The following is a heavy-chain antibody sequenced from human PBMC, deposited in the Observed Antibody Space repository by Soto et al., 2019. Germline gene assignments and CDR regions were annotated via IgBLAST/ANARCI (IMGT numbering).Heavy chain of an antibody. CDR1: GFTFSDHY. CDR3: ARGGGYSYGYYFDY. V-gene: IGHV3-72*01. D-gene: IGHD5-18*01. J-gene: IGHJ4*02. CDR2: TRNKANSYTT. Sequence: GGSLRLSCAASGFTFSDHYMDWVRQAPGKGLEWVGRTRNKANSYTTEYAASVKGRFTISRDESKNSLYLQMNSLKTEDTAVYYCARGGGYSYGYYFDYGGQGTLVTVAS.